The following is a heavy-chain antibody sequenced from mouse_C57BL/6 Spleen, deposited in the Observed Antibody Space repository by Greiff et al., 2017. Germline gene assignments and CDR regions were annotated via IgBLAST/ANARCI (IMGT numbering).Heavy chain of an antibody. CDR3: ARHGDDGYYFDY. CDR1: GYSLTSYC. D-gene: IGHD2-3*01. V-gene: IGHV2-6-1*01. CDR2: IWSDGST. J-gene: IGHJ2*01. Sequence: VKLVESGPGLVAPSQSLSLTCTVSGYSLTSYCVHWVRQPPGQGLEWLVVIWSDGSTTYNSALKSSLSISKDNSKCQVFLNMNSLQTDATAMYXCARHGDDGYYFDYWGQGTTLTVSS.